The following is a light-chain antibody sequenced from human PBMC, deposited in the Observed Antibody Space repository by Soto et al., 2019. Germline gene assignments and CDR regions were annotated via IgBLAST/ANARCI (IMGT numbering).Light chain of an antibody. Sequence: QSVLTQPPSVSGAPGQRVTISCTGSSSNIGAGYDVHWYQQLPGTAPKLLIYGNSNRPSGVPDRFSGSKSGTSASLAITGLQAEDEADYYCQSYESSLSGYVFGPGTKVTV. CDR1: SSNIGAGYD. CDR3: QSYESSLSGYV. V-gene: IGLV1-40*01. J-gene: IGLJ1*01. CDR2: GNS.